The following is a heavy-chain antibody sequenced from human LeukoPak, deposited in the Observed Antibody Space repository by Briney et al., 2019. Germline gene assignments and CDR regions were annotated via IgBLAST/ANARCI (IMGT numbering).Heavy chain of an antibody. CDR2: ISGSGGST. J-gene: IGHJ5*02. D-gene: IGHD2-8*01. V-gene: IGHV3-23*01. CDR3: AKDHCSNGVCSGLDP. CDR1: GLTFSSYA. Sequence: GGSLRLSCAAPGLTFSSYAMSWVRPAPGKGMEWGSVISGSGGSTSYADSVKGRFTISRDNSKNTLYLQMNSLRAEDTAVYYCAKDHCSNGVCSGLDPWGQGTLVTVSS.